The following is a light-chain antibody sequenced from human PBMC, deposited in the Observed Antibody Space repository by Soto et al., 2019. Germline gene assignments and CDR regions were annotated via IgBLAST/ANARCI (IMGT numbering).Light chain of an antibody. CDR3: QSYDNRLSGYV. CDR1: SSNIGSGYD. V-gene: IGLV1-40*01. J-gene: IGLJ1*01. CDR2: GNT. Sequence: QSVLTQPPSVSGAPGQRGTISCTGGSSNIGSGYDVHWYQQLPGTAPKLLIYGNTNRPSGVPDRFSASTSATSASLAITGLQAEDEGDYYCQSYDNRLSGYVFGDGTKLTVL.